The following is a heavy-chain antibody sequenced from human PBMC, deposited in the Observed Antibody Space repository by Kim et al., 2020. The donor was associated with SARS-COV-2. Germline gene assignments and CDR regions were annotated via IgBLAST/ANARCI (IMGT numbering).Heavy chain of an antibody. D-gene: IGHD3-22*01. Sequence: ASVKVSCKVSGYTLTELSMHWVRQAPGKGLEWMGGFDPEDGETIYAQKFQGRVTMTEDTSTDTAYMELSSLRSEDTAVYYCATYDSSGYYYYYFDYWGQGTLVTVSS. CDR3: ATYDSSGYYYYYFDY. J-gene: IGHJ4*02. V-gene: IGHV1-24*01. CDR2: FDPEDGET. CDR1: GYTLTELS.